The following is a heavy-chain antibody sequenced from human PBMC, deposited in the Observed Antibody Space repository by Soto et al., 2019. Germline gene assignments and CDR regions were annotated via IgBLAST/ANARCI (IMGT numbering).Heavy chain of an antibody. CDR2: ISAYNGIT. Sequence: GASVKVSCKASGYTFTNYGFTWVRQAPGQGLEWMGWISAYNGITNSAQKLQGRVTMTTDTSTSTAYMELRSLRSEDTAVYYCAGDGMVQGVIISGHQSYYYGMDVGGQGTTVTVSS. CDR3: AGDGMVQGVIISGHQSYYYGMDV. V-gene: IGHV1-18*04. J-gene: IGHJ6*02. CDR1: GYTFTNYG. D-gene: IGHD3-10*01.